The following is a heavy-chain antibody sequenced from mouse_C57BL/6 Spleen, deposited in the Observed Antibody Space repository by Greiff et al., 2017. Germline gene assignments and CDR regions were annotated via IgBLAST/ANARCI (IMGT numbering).Heavy chain of an antibody. Sequence: QVQLQQPGAELVRPGSSVKLSCKASGYTFTSYWMDWVKQRPGQGLEWIGNIYPSDSETHYNQKFKDKATLTVDKSSSTAYVQLGSLTSEDSAVYYCARRYYGSSAWYFDVWGTGTTVTVSS. D-gene: IGHD1-1*01. CDR3: ARRYYGSSAWYFDV. J-gene: IGHJ1*03. CDR2: IYPSDSET. CDR1: GYTFTSYW. V-gene: IGHV1-61*01.